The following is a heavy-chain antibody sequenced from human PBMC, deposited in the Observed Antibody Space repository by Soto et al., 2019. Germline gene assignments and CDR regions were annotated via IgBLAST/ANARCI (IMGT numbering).Heavy chain of an antibody. D-gene: IGHD5-18*01. Sequence: QVQLVQSGAEVKKPGSSVKVSCKASGGTFSSYAISWVRQAPGQGLEWMGGIIPIFGTANYAQEFQGRVTITADESKSTAYMELSSLRSEDTAVYYCARGTRGYSYGFPYYYYYYGMDVWGQGTTVTVSS. V-gene: IGHV1-69*01. CDR1: GGTFSSYA. CDR3: ARGTRGYSYGFPYYYYYYGMDV. J-gene: IGHJ6*02. CDR2: IIPIFGTA.